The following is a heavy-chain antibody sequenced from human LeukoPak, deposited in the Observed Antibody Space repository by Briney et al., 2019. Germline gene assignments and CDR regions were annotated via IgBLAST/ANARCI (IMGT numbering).Heavy chain of an antibody. CDR3: ARDTSLVPFDY. D-gene: IGHD6-6*01. J-gene: IGHJ4*02. V-gene: IGHV3-33*01. CDR1: GFTFSSYG. Sequence: GGSLRLSCAASGFTFSSYGMHWVRQAPGKGLEWVAVIWYDGSNKYYADSVKGRLTISRDNSENTLYLQMNSLRAEDTAVYYCARDTSLVPFDYWGQGTLVTVSS. CDR2: IWYDGSNK.